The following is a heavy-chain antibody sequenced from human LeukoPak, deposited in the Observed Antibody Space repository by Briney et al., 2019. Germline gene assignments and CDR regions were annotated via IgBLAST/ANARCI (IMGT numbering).Heavy chain of an antibody. V-gene: IGHV1-2*02. CDR3: ARPGAYYYDSSGYSLYNFDY. J-gene: IGHJ4*02. CDR2: INPNSGGT. D-gene: IGHD3-22*01. CDR1: GYTFTGYG. Sequence: ASVKVSCKASGYTFTGYGISWVRQAPGQGLEWMGWINPNSGGTNYAQKFQGRVTMTRDTSISTAYMELSRLRSDDTAVYYCARPGAYYYDSSGYSLYNFDYWGQGTLVTVSS.